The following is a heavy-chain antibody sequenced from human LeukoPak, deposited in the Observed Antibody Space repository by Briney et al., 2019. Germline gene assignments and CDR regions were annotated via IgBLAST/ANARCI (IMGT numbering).Heavy chain of an antibody. CDR1: GGTFSSYA. Sequence: GASVKVSCKASGGTFSSYAISWVRQAPGQGVEWMGGIIPIFGTANYAQKFQGRVTITADKSTSTAYMELSSLRSEDTAVYYCAGNPYYYDSSGYYYFDYWGQGTLVTVSS. CDR3: AGNPYYYDSSGYYYFDY. D-gene: IGHD3-22*01. V-gene: IGHV1-69*06. CDR2: IIPIFGTA. J-gene: IGHJ4*02.